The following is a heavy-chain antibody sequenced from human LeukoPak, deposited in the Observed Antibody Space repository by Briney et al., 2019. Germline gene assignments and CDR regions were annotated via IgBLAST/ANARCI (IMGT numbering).Heavy chain of an antibody. CDR1: GGSFSGYY. Sequence: PSETLSLTCAVYGGSFSGYYWSWIRQPPGKGLEWIGEINHSRSTNYNPSLKSRVTISVDTSKNQFSLKLSSVTAADTAVYYCARVPPRLPSASRAMVRGVAGNWFDPWGQGTLVTVSS. D-gene: IGHD3-10*01. CDR3: ARVPPRLPSASRAMVRGVAGNWFDP. V-gene: IGHV4-34*01. J-gene: IGHJ5*02. CDR2: INHSRST.